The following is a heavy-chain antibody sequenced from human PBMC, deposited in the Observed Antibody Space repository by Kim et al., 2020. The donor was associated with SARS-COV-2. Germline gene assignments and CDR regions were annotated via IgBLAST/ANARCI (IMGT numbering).Heavy chain of an antibody. CDR1: GFTFSNAW. V-gene: IGHV3-15*01. Sequence: GGSLRLSCAASGFTFSNAWMSWVRQAPGKGLEWVGRIKSKTDGGTTDYAAPVKGRFTISRDDSKNTLYLQMNSLKTEDTAVYYCTTAKDYYDSEIGFYYYYGMDVWGQGTTVTVSS. CDR2: IKSKTDGGTT. J-gene: IGHJ6*02. CDR3: TTAKDYYDSEIGFYYYYGMDV. D-gene: IGHD3-22*01.